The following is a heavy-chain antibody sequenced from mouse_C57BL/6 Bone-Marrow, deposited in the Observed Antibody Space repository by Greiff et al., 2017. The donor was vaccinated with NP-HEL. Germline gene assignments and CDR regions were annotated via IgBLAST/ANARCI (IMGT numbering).Heavy chain of an antibody. CDR1: EYEFPSHD. V-gene: IGHV5-2*01. CDR3: SYYYGSIDSYYAMDY. J-gene: IGHJ4*01. CDR2: INSDGGST. Sequence: EVHLVESGGGLVQPGESLKLSCESNEYEFPSHDMSWVRKTPEKRLELVAAINSDGGSTYYPDTMERRFIISRDNTKKTLYLQMSSLRSEDTALYYCSYYYGSIDSYYAMDYWGQGTSVTVSS. D-gene: IGHD1-1*01.